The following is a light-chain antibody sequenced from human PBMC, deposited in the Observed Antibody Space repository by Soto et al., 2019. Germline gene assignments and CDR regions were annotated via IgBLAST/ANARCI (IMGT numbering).Light chain of an antibody. Sequence: EVVMTHSPATLSVSPLEIATLSCSSSQSISSNLAWYQQKPGQAPRLLIYGASTRATGIPARFSGSGSGTEFTLIISSLQSEDFAVYYCQQYGSSPPINFGQGTRLEIK. CDR3: QQYGSSPPIN. V-gene: IGKV3-15*01. J-gene: IGKJ5*01. CDR1: QSISSN. CDR2: GAS.